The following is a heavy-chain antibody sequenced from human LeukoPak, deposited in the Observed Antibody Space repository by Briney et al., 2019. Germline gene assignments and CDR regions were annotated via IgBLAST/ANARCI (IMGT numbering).Heavy chain of an antibody. J-gene: IGHJ4*02. CDR1: GFTFSSYG. Sequence: GRSLRLSCAASGFTFSSYGMHWVRQAPGKGLEWVGRIKSKTDGGTTDYAAPVKGRFTISRDDSKNTLYLQMNSLKTEDTAVYYCTTGAIRYFDWSSDYWGQGTLVTVSS. V-gene: IGHV3-15*01. CDR2: IKSKTDGGTT. CDR3: TTGAIRYFDWSSDY. D-gene: IGHD3-9*01.